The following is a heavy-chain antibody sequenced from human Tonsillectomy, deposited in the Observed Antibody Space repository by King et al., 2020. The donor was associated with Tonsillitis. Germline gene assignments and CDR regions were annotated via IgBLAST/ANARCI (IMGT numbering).Heavy chain of an antibody. CDR1: GYTFTNYG. CDR2: ISAYNGNT. J-gene: IGHJ4*02. V-gene: IGHV1-18*04. CDR3: ARDAAVAAPGDFDY. Sequence: VQLVESGAEVKKPGASVKVSCKASGYTFTNYGISWVRHAPGQGLEWMGWISAYNGNTNYAQKLQGRVTMTTDTSTSTAYMQLRSLRSDDTAVYYCARDAAVAAPGDFDYWGQGSLVTVSS. D-gene: IGHD6-19*01.